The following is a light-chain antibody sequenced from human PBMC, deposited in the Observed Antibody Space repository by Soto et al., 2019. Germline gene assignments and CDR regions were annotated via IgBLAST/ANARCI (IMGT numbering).Light chain of an antibody. CDR3: AAWDDSLSGWV. V-gene: IGLV1-47*01. CDR1: SSNIPNNY. J-gene: IGLJ3*02. Sequence: QSVLTQPPSVSAAPGQRVTISCSGSSSNIPNNYVYWYQQFPGTAPKLLIYRNNQRPSGVPDRFSGSKSGTSASLAISGLPSEDEADYYCAAWDDSLSGWVFGGGTKLTVL. CDR2: RNN.